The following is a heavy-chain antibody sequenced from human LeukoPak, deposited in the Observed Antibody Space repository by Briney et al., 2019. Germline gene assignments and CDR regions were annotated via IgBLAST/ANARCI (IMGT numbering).Heavy chain of an antibody. V-gene: IGHV4-34*01. D-gene: IGHD6-13*01. Sequence: SETLSLTCAVYGGSFSGYYWSWIRQPPGKGLEWIGEINHSGSTNYNPSLKSRVTISVDTSKNQFSLKLSSVTAADTAVYYCARGGFHMGQLGYYFDYWGQGTLVTVSS. J-gene: IGHJ4*02. CDR1: GGSFSGYY. CDR2: INHSGST. CDR3: ARGGFHMGQLGYYFDY.